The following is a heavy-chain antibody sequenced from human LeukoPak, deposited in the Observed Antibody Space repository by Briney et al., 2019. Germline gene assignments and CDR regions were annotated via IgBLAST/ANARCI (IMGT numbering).Heavy chain of an antibody. Sequence: PSETLSLTCTVSGGSISSSSYYWGWIRQPPGKGLEWIGSIYYSGSTYYNPSLKSRVTISVDTSKNQFSLKLSSVTAADTAVYYCARSTYYYETRYYYYYYYMDVWGKGTTVTISS. CDR2: IYYSGST. J-gene: IGHJ6*03. V-gene: IGHV4-39*07. CDR1: GGSISSSSYY. D-gene: IGHD3-22*01. CDR3: ARSTYYYETRYYYYYYYMDV.